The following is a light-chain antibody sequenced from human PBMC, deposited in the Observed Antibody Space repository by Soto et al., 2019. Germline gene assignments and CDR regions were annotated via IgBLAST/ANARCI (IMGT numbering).Light chain of an antibody. V-gene: IGLV1-40*01. Sequence: QSVVTQPPSVSGAPGQRVTISCTGSSSNIGAGYDVHWYQQFPGTAPKLLIYGNTNRPSGVPDRFSGSKSGTSASLPITGLQAEDEADYYCHSYDSSLSADVFGTGTKVTVL. CDR2: GNT. J-gene: IGLJ1*01. CDR3: HSYDSSLSADV. CDR1: SSNIGAGYD.